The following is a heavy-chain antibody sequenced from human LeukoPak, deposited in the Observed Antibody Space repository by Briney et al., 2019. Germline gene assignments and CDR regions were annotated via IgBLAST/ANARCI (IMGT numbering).Heavy chain of an antibody. CDR2: INPNSGGT. CDR1: GYTFTGYY. CDR3: ASDIRKWIQLWDYYYYYMDV. D-gene: IGHD5-18*01. J-gene: IGHJ6*03. V-gene: IGHV1-2*02. Sequence: ASVKVSCKASGYTFTGYYMHWVRQAPGQGLEWMGWINPNSGGTNYAQKFQGRVTMTRDTSISTAYMELSRLRSDDTAVYYCASDIRKWIQLWDYYYYYMDVWGKGTTVTVSS.